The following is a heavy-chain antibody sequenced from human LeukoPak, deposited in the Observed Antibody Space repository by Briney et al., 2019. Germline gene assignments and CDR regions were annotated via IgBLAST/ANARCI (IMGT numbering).Heavy chain of an antibody. CDR1: GFTFSSFE. J-gene: IGHJ4*02. CDR2: ISSSGDTL. D-gene: IGHD1-20*01. CDR3: AKGAWYNWNHYFDY. V-gene: IGHV3-48*03. Sequence: PGGSLRLSCAASGFTFSSFEMHWVRQAPGKGLEWVSYISSSGDTLYYADSVKGRFTISRDNAKNSLYLQMNSLRAEDTAVYYCAKGAWYNWNHYFDYWGQGTLVTVSS.